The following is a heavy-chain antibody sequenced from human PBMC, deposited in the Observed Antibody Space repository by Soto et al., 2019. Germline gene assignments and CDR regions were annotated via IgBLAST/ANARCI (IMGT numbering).Heavy chain of an antibody. J-gene: IGHJ4*02. D-gene: IGHD2-15*01. CDR2: IYYSGTT. Sequence: LSFSCTVSGGSIGSGGYYWSWIRQHPGKGLEGIGYIYYSGTTYYNPSLKSRVTISVATTKNQFSLKLSSVTAAATAVYYGELGGIQRYFDYWGQGSLVPVSS. V-gene: IGHV4-31*03. CDR1: GGSIGSGGYY. CDR3: ELGGIQRYFDY.